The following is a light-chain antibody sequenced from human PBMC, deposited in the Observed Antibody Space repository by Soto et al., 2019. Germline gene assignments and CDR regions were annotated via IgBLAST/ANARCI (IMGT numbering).Light chain of an antibody. V-gene: IGKV1-39*01. J-gene: IGKJ4*01. CDR3: QQRYTTPFT. Sequence: DIQMTQSPSSLSASVGDRVTITCRASQSISSYLNWYQQKPGKAPKLLIYAASILHSGVPSRFSGSGSGTYFTLTISSLQPEDFATYYCQQRYTTPFTFGGGTKVEIK. CDR1: QSISSY. CDR2: AAS.